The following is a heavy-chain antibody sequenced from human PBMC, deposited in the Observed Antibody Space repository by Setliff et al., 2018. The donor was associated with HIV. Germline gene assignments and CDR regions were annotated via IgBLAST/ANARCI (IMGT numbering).Heavy chain of an antibody. Sequence: SETLFLTCTVSGGYITTYYWSWIRQPPGRGLEWIGYIYYSGSTNYNPSHKSRVTISVDTSKNQFSLKLSSVTAADTAVYYCARLHYYDRSGLTVGAFDIWGQGTMVT. V-gene: IGHV4-59*08. D-gene: IGHD3-22*01. CDR2: IYYSGST. J-gene: IGHJ3*02. CDR1: GGYITTYY. CDR3: ARLHYYDRSGLTVGAFDI.